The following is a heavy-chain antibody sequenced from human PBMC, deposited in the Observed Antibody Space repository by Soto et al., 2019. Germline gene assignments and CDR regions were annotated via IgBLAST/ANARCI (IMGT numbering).Heavy chain of an antibody. V-gene: IGHV3-23*01. D-gene: IGHD3-22*01. CDR3: AKGVRSYYYYGMDV. J-gene: IGHJ6*02. CDR1: GFTFSSYA. CDR2: ISGSGGST. Sequence: EVQLLESGGGLVQSGGSLRLSCAASGFTFSSYAMTWVRQAPGKGLEWVSGISGSGGSTYYADSVKGRFTISRDNSKNTMYLQMNSLRAEDTAVYYCAKGVRSYYYYGMDVWGQGTTVTVSS.